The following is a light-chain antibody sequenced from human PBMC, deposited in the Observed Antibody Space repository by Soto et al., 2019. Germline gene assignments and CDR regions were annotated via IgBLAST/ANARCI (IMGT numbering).Light chain of an antibody. J-gene: IGLJ3*02. CDR1: TSNIGSNT. Sequence: QSVLTQPPSASGTPGQRVTMSCSGSTSNIGSNTVNWYQQLPGSAPKLLIYSNNQRPSGVPDRFSVSKSGTSASLAISELQSEDEADYYCAAWDDSLNGWVFGGGTKPTVL. V-gene: IGLV1-44*01. CDR3: AAWDDSLNGWV. CDR2: SNN.